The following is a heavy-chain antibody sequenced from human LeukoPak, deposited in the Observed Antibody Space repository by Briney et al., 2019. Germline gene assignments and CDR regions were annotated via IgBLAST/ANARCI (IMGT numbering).Heavy chain of an antibody. CDR2: TYYRYKWYN. CDR1: GDSVSSISAA. J-gene: IGHJ6*03. CDR3: AGGGASSSSVYYYYYMDV. V-gene: IGHV6-1*01. D-gene: IGHD6-6*01. Sequence: SQTLSLTCAISGDSVSSISAAWNWIRQSPSRGLEWLGRTYYRYKWYNDYAVSVKSRITINPDTSKNQFSLQLNSVTPEDTAVYYCAGGGASSSSVYYYYYMDVWGKGTTVTVSS.